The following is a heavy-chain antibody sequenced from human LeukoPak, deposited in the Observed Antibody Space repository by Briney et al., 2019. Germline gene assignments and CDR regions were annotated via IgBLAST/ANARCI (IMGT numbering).Heavy chain of an antibody. Sequence: SETLSLTCTVSGGCISSSSYYWGWIRQPPGKGLEWIGSIYYSGSTYYNPSLKSRVTISVDRSKNQFSLKLSSVTAADTAVYYCAKYYYDSSGFLNDAFDIWGQGTMVTVSS. CDR2: IYYSGST. J-gene: IGHJ3*02. CDR1: GGCISSSSYY. D-gene: IGHD3-22*01. CDR3: AKYYYDSSGFLNDAFDI. V-gene: IGHV4-39*07.